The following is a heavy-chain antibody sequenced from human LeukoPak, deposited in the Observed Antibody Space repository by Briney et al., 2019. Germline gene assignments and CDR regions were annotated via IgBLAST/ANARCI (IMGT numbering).Heavy chain of an antibody. CDR3: ARRYSHDAFDI. CDR2: IYPGDSDT. V-gene: IGHV5-51*01. Sequence: GESLKISCKGSGYSFTSYWIGWVRHMPEKGLEWMGIIYPGDSDTRYSPSFQGQVTISADKSISTAYLQWSSLKASDTAMYYCARRYSHDAFDIWGQGTMVTVSS. J-gene: IGHJ3*02. CDR1: GYSFTSYW. D-gene: IGHD5-18*01.